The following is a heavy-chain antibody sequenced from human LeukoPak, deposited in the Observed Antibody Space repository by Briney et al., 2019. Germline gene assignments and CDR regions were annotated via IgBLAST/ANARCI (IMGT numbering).Heavy chain of an antibody. V-gene: IGHV3-30*02. CDR3: AAHQGYCSGGGCGPY. J-gene: IGHJ4*02. D-gene: IGHD2-15*01. CDR2: IWYDGSNK. CDR1: GFTFSSYG. Sequence: GGSLRLSCAASGFTFSSYGMHWVRQAPGKGLEWVAVIWYDGSNKYYVDSVKGRFTISRDNSKNTLYLQMNTLRAEDTAVYHCAAHQGYCSGGGCGPYWGQGTQVTVSS.